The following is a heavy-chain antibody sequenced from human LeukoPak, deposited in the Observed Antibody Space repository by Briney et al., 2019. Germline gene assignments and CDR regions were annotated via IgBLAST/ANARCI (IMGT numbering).Heavy chain of an antibody. CDR2: ISQSART. D-gene: IGHD3-22*01. CDR1: GGSISNNW. V-gene: IGHV4-4*02. J-gene: IGHJ1*01. CDR3: AGVRLGSSGFSEYFEH. Sequence: SETLSLTCAVTGGSISNNWWTWVRQPPGKGLEWIGEISQSARTNYNPSLKSRVTMSIDKSRNQFSLRMTSVTAAGTAVYYCAGVRLGSSGFSEYFEHWGQGTLVTVSS.